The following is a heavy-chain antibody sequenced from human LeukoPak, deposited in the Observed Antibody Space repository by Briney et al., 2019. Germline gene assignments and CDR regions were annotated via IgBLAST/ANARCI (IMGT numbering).Heavy chain of an antibody. CDR3: AKHGTNNYWYFDL. D-gene: IGHD1-26*01. CDR1: GFTFSSYA. V-gene: IGHV3-23*01. CDR2: ISVSVDRT. Sequence: PGGSLRLSCAASGFTFSSYAMSWVRQAPGKGLEWVSTISVSVDRTYCADSVKGRFTISRDNSKNTLYLQMNSLRAEDTAVYYCAKHGTNNYWYFDLWGRGTLVTVSS. J-gene: IGHJ2*01.